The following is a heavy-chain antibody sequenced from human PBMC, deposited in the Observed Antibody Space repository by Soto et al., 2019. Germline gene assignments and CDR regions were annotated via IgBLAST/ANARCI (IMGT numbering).Heavy chain of an antibody. D-gene: IGHD6-13*01. Sequence: SETLSLTCTVSGGSISSYYWSWIRQPPGKGLEWIGYIYYSGSTNYNPSLKSRVTISVDTSKNQFSLKLSSVTAADTAVYYCARRAASSWAIDYWGQGTPVTVS. J-gene: IGHJ4*02. V-gene: IGHV4-59*01. CDR3: ARRAASSWAIDY. CDR2: IYYSGST. CDR1: GGSISSYY.